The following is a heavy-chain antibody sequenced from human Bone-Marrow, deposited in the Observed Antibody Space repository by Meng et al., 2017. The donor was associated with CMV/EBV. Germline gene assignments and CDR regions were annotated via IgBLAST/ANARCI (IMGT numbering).Heavy chain of an antibody. V-gene: IGHV4-38-2*02. CDR2: IYHSGNT. J-gene: IGHJ4*02. D-gene: IGHD1-1*01. CDR3: ARVRSRHNWAFDY. CDR1: GYPISDGFY. Sequence: SETLSLTCSVSGYPISDGFYWGWIRQPPGKGLAWIGSIYHSGNTYYNPSLKSRVTISADTSKNQFSLKLSSVTAADTAVYYCARVRSRHNWAFDYWGQGTVVTVSS.